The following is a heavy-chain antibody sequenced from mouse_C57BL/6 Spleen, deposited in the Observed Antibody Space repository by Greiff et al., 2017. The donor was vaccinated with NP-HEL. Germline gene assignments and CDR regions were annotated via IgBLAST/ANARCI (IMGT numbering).Heavy chain of an antibody. V-gene: IGHV5-12*01. J-gene: IGHJ1*03. CDR3: ARGTGTRYFDV. Sequence: EVQLVESGGGLVQPGGSLKLSCAASGFTFSDYYMYWVRQTPEKRLEWVAYISTGGGSTNYPDTVKGRFTISRDNAKNTLYLQMSSLKSEDTAMYYCARGTGTRYFDVWGTGTTVTVSS. CDR2: ISTGGGST. CDR1: GFTFSDYY. D-gene: IGHD4-1*01.